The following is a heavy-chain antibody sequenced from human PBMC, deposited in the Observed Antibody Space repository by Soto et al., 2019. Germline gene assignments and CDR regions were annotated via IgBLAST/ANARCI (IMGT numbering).Heavy chain of an antibody. J-gene: IGHJ4*02. CDR1: GGSISSSSYY. V-gene: IGHV4-39*01. D-gene: IGHD2-8*01. Sequence: QLQLQESGPGLVKPSETLSLSCAVSGGSISSSSYYWGWIRQPPGKGLEWIGSIYYSGSTYYNPSLKSRVTISVDTSKNQFSLKLSSVTAADTAVYYCARQDIVLMVYANDYWGQETLVTVSS. CDR2: IYYSGST. CDR3: ARQDIVLMVYANDY.